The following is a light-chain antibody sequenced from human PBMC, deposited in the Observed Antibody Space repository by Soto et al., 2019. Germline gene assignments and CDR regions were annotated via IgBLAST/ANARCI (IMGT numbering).Light chain of an antibody. CDR3: MQALQPSYT. J-gene: IGKJ2*01. V-gene: IGKV2-28*01. Sequence: DIVMTQSPLSLPVTPGEPASISCRSSQSLLHSNGYNYLDWYLQKPGQSPQLLIYLGSNRASGVPDRFSGSGSGTDFTLKISRVEAEDVGVYYCMQALQPSYTFSQGTKLEIK. CDR2: LGS. CDR1: QSLLHSNGYNY.